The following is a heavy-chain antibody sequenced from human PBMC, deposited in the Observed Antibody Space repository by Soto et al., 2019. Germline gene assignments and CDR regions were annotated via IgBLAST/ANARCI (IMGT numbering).Heavy chain of an antibody. V-gene: IGHV3-74*01. CDR3: AVLATWSPTFDY. Sequence: VQLVESGGGLVQPGGSLRLSCAASGFTFSSYWMHWVRQAPGKGLVWVSHINSDGSTTNYADSVKGRFTISRDKAKNTLYLQMNSLRAEDTAVYYCAVLATWSPTFDYWGQGTLVTVSS. D-gene: IGHD2-8*01. J-gene: IGHJ4*02. CDR2: INSDGSTT. CDR1: GFTFSSYW.